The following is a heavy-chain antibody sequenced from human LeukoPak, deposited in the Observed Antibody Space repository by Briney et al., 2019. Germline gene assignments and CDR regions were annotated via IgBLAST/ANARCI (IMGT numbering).Heavy chain of an antibody. CDR1: GFTFSSYS. D-gene: IGHD3-3*01. CDR3: ARGVGAAYDFWSGYLYYFDY. CDR2: ISSSSSTI. J-gene: IGHJ4*02. V-gene: IGHV3-48*01. Sequence: PGGSLRLSCAASGFTFSSYSMNWVRQDPGKGLEWVSYISSSSSTIYYADSVRGRFTISRDNAKNSLYLQMNSLRAEDTAVYYCARGVGAAYDFWSGYLYYFDYWGQGTLVTVSS.